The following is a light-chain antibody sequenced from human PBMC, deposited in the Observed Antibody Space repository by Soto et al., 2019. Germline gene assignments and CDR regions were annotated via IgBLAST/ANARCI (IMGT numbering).Light chain of an antibody. V-gene: IGLV7-46*01. CDR3: LLSYSGARHVV. CDR1: TGAVTSGHY. CDR2: DTS. J-gene: IGLJ2*01. Sequence: QAVVTQEPSLTVSPGGTVTLTCGSSTGAVTSGHYPYWFQQKPGQAPRTLIYDTSNKHSWTPARFSGSLLGGKAALTLSGAQPEDEAEYYCLLSYSGARHVVFGGGPKLTVL.